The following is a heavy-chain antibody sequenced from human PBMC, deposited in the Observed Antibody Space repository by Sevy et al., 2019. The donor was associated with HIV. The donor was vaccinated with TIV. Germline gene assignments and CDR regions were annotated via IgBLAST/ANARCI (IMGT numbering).Heavy chain of an antibody. CDR1: GFTFTSYS. J-gene: IGHJ4*02. V-gene: IGHV3-21*01. D-gene: IGHD3-16*01. CDR3: ARDGGNYFDY. CDR2: ISSYSYI. Sequence: GGSLRLSCEASGFTFTSYSMNWVRQAPGKGLEWVSSISSYSYISYADSVKGRFTVSRDNAKNSLNLQMNSLRAEDMAVYYCARDGGNYFDYWGQGTLVTVSS.